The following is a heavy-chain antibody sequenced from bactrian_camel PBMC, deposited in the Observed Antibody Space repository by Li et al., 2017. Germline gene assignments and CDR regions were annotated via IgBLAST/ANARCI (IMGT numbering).Heavy chain of an antibody. V-gene: IGHV3S31*01. CDR3: AAYKRRGGMPLDEGEWRY. CDR1: GNSYSRSVA. D-gene: IGHD3*01. Sequence: VQLVESGGGSVQAGGSLRLSCEASGNSYSRSVAMAWFRQAIGEGREGVAAIYPSASQTLYADFVKDRFTISQDNAKSTLYLQMVSLTPDDTAVYYCAAYKRRGGMPLDEGEWRYWGQGTQVTVS. CDR2: IYPSASQT. J-gene: IGHJ4*01.